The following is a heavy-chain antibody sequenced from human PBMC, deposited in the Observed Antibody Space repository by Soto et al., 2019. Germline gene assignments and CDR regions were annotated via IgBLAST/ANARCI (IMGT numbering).Heavy chain of an antibody. CDR2: ILHDGTNK. Sequence: GGSLRLSCAASGLIFSHYGMHWVRQAPGKGLEWVAAILHDGTNKYYADSVKGRFTISRDNSKNTLYLQMNSLRAEDTAHYYCAKDRYYYDSSLQYWGQGALVTVSS. J-gene: IGHJ4*02. D-gene: IGHD3-22*01. V-gene: IGHV3-30*18. CDR1: GLIFSHYG. CDR3: AKDRYYYDSSLQY.